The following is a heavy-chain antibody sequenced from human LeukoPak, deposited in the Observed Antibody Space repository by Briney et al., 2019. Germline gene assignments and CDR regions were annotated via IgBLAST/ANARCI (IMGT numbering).Heavy chain of an antibody. J-gene: IGHJ4*02. D-gene: IGHD3-10*01. V-gene: IGHV1-46*03. CDR2: INPSGGST. CDR3: ARVYGPGSYYKSEFDY. Sequence: ASVKVSCKASGYTFTSYYMHWVRQAPGQGLEWMGIINPSGGSTSYAQKFQGRVTMTRDTSTSTVYMELSSLRSEDTAVYYCARVYGPGSYYKSEFDYWGQGTLVTVSS. CDR1: GYTFTSYY.